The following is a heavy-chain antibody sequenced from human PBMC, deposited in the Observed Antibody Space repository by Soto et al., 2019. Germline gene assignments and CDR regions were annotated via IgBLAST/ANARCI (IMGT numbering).Heavy chain of an antibody. D-gene: IGHD5-12*01. J-gene: IGHJ6*02. CDR3: ARDKDRLQLGGNYYYILDV. CDR2: IMPIFRTP. Sequence: QVQLEQSGAEVKKPGSSVKVSCKASGGTFSNSAISWVRQAPGQGLEGMGGIMPIFRTPDYAQKFQGRGTFTTDYXTSTAYMELSGLRSDDTAVYYCARDKDRLQLGGNYYYILDVWGQGTTVTVSS. V-gene: IGHV1-69*05. CDR1: GGTFSNSA.